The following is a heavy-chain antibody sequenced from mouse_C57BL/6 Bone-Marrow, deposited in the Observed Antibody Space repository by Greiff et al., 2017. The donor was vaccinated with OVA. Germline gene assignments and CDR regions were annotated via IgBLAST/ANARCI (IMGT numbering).Heavy chain of an antibody. V-gene: IGHV1-26*01. Sequence: EVQLQQSGPELVKPGASVKISCKASGYKFTDYYMNWVKQSHGKSLEWIGDINPNNGGTSYNQKFKGKATLTVDKSSSTAYMELRSLTSEDSAVYYCASSPYWYFDVWGTGTTVTVSS. CDR1: GYKFTDYY. CDR3: ASSPYWYFDV. CDR2: INPNNGGT. J-gene: IGHJ1*03.